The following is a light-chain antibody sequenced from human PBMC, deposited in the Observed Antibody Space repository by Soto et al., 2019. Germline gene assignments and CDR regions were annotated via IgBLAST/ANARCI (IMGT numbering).Light chain of an antibody. CDR3: QQYNSYSWT. CDR2: DAS. CDR1: QSISSW. V-gene: IGKV1-5*01. J-gene: IGKJ1*01. Sequence: TTQSPATLSAYVGDRVTITCRASQSISSWLAWYQQKPGKAPKLLIYDASSLESGVPSRFSGSGSGTEFTLTISSLQPDDFATYYCQQYNSYSWTFGQGGKV.